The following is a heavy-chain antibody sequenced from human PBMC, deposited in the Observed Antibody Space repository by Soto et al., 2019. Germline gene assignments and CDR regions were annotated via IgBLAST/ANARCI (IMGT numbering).Heavy chain of an antibody. J-gene: IGHJ4*02. Sequence: GGSLRLSCAASGFTFSSYGMHWVRQAPGKGLEWVAVIWYDGSNKYYADSVKGRFTISRDNSKNTLYLQMNSLRAEDTAVYYCARGSYCSGGSCYPTHFDYWGQGTLVSVSA. CDR1: GFTFSSYG. D-gene: IGHD2-15*01. CDR3: ARGSYCSGGSCYPTHFDY. CDR2: IWYDGSNK. V-gene: IGHV3-33*01.